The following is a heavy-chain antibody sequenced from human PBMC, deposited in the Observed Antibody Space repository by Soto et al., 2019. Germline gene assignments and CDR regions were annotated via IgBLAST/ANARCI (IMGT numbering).Heavy chain of an antibody. Sequence: EPSVNLACKAAGDTYTSYYIHWVRQAPGQGLGWMGTFNPSGGGTFYAQKFQGRVTMTGDTSTSTVYMELSSLRSEDTAAYYCARGYKIVVPRTPSVIDIPGQAT. J-gene: IGHJ3*02. CDR1: GDTYTSYY. D-gene: IGHD3-22*01. CDR2: FNPSGGGT. CDR3: ARGYKIVVPRTPSVIDI. V-gene: IGHV1-46*01.